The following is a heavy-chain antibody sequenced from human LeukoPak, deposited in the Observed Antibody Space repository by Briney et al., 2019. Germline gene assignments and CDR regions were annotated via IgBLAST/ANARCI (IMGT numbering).Heavy chain of an antibody. Sequence: PGGSLRLSCAASGFTVSSNYMSWVRQAPGKGLEWVSGINWNGGSTGYADSVKGRFTISRDNAKNSLYLQMNSLRAEDTALYYCAKDISAAGTNAFDIWGQGTMVTVSS. V-gene: IGHV3-20*04. CDR2: INWNGGST. CDR3: AKDISAAGTNAFDI. CDR1: GFTVSSNY. J-gene: IGHJ3*02. D-gene: IGHD6-13*01.